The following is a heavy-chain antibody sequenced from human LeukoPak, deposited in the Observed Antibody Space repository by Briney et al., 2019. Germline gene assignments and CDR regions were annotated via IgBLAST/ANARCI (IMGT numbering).Heavy chain of an antibody. Sequence: GGSLRLSCAASGFTFRNYAMSWDRQAPGKGLEWVSTISGSDGNTYFAGSVKGRFTISRDNFKNMLYLQMNSLRAEDTAVYFCAKGRGDGDNLGEPDDAFDIWGRGTMVTVSS. D-gene: IGHD5-24*01. CDR3: AKGRGDGDNLGEPDDAFDI. CDR1: GFTFRNYA. J-gene: IGHJ3*02. V-gene: IGHV3-23*01. CDR2: ISGSDGNT.